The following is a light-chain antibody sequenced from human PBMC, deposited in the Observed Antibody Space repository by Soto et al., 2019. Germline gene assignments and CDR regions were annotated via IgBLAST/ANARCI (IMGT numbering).Light chain of an antibody. CDR2: GAS. Sequence: EIVMTQSPATLSVSPGERATLSCRASQSVSSNLAWYQQKPGQAPRLLIYGASTRATGIPARFSGSGSGTEFTLTISSLQSEDFAVYYCQEYSKWPSRTFGPGTKV. J-gene: IGKJ1*01. CDR1: QSVSSN. V-gene: IGKV3-15*01. CDR3: QEYSKWPSRT.